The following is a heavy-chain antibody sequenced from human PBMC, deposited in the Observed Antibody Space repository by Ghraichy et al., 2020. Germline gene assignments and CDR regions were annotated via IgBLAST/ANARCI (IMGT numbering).Heavy chain of an antibody. CDR3: ARVCYYGWFDP. CDR1: GGSFSGYY. CDR2: INHSGST. J-gene: IGHJ5*02. D-gene: IGHD3-10*01. Sequence: SETLSLTCAVYGGSFSGYYWSWIRQPPGKGLEWIGEINHSGSTNYNPSLKSRVTISVDTSKNQFSLKLSSVTAADTAVYYCARVCYYGWFDPWGQGTLVTVSS. V-gene: IGHV4-34*01.